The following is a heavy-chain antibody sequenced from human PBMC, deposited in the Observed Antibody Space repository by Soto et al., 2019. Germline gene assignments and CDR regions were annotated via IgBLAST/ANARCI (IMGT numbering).Heavy chain of an antibody. CDR1: GFTFSNYV. J-gene: IGHJ4*02. CDR3: AKDQGSSWYEIDY. V-gene: IGHV3-23*01. D-gene: IGHD6-13*01. CDR2: ISGSGDHT. Sequence: GGSLRLSCAASGFTFSNYVMSWVRQAPGKGLEWVSSISGSGDHTYDAVSVRGRFTISRDNSKNTLYLQMNSLRAEDTAVYYCAKDQGSSWYEIDYWGQGTLVTVSS.